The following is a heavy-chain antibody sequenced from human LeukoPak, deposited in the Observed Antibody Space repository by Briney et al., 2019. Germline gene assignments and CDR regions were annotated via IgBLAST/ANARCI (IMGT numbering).Heavy chain of an antibody. J-gene: IGHJ4*02. Sequence: ASVKVSCKASRYTFTGYYIHWVRQAPGQGLEWMGWINPNSGGTNYAQRFQGRVTMTRDTSINTVYMELSRLRSDDTAVYYCAKTPPVSPYYFDYWGQGTLVTVSS. D-gene: IGHD3-16*01. CDR2: INPNSGGT. CDR1: RYTFTGYY. V-gene: IGHV1-2*02. CDR3: AKTPPVSPYYFDY.